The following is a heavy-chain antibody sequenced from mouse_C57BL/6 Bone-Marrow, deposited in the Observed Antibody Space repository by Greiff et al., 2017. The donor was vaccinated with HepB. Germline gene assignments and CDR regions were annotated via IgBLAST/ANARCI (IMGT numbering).Heavy chain of an antibody. D-gene: IGHD2-1*01. J-gene: IGHJ3*01. CDR2: INPSTGGT. CDR3: AAGNSAWFAY. Sequence: EVQLQQSGPELVKPGASVKISCKASGYSFTGYYMNWVKQSPEKSLEWIGEINPSTGGTTYNQKFKAKATLTVDKSSSTAYMQLKSLTSEDSAVYYCAAGNSAWFAYWGQGTLVTVSA. V-gene: IGHV1-42*01. CDR1: GYSFTGYY.